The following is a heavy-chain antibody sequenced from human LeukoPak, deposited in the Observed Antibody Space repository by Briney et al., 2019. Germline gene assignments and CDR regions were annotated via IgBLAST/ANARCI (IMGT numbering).Heavy chain of an antibody. V-gene: IGHV4-34*01. CDR1: GGSFSGYY. Sequence: SETLSLTCAVYGGSFSGYYWSWIRQPPGKGLEWIGEINHSGSTNYNPSLKNRVTISVDTSKNQFSLKLSSVTAADTAVYYCARGSSSSWYDYWGRGTLVTVSS. CDR2: INHSGST. D-gene: IGHD6-13*01. CDR3: ARGSSSSWYDY. J-gene: IGHJ4*02.